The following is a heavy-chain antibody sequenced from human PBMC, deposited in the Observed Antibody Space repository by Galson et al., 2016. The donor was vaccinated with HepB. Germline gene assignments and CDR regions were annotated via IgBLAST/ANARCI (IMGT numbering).Heavy chain of an antibody. J-gene: IGHJ4*02. Sequence: SLRLSCAASGFTFSTYAMSWVRQAPGKGLEWVSAISHSSISTFYADSVKGRFTISRDNSKNTLYLHMNSLRAEDTAVYYSAKDWLARGRRPYFFDYWGQGTLVTVSS. CDR3: AKDWLARGRRPYFFDY. CDR2: ISHSSIST. D-gene: IGHD5-12*01. CDR1: GFTFSTYA. V-gene: IGHV3-23*01.